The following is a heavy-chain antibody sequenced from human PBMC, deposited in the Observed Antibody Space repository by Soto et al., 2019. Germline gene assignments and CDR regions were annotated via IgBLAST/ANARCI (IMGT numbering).Heavy chain of an antibody. CDR3: EKGGYTGKAKVFTH. CDR1: GFTFRDYA. Sequence: EVQLLVCGGGLVQPGGTLRLSCAASGFTFRDYAMSWVRQVPGKGLEWVATVTGNGDTTRYAEPGKGRFTISRDNSKDTLFVQTNSLRADDMDVYYCEKGGYTGKAKVFTHWGQGTLVAVSA. CDR2: VTGNGDTT. V-gene: IGHV3-23*01. J-gene: IGHJ4*02. D-gene: IGHD5-12*01.